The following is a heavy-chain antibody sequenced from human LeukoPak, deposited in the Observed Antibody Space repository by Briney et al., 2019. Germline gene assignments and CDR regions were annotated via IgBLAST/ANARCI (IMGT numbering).Heavy chain of an antibody. CDR2: ITGSGGNT. Sequence: GASLKLSCAASGFTFSNYAMSWVRQAPGKGLEWVSAITGSGGNTYYADSVKGRFTISRDNSKNTVFLQMNSLRAEDTAVYYCAKWGDYDVLTGYYVSDYWGQGTLVTVSS. J-gene: IGHJ4*02. D-gene: IGHD3-9*01. V-gene: IGHV3-23*01. CDR1: GFTFSNYA. CDR3: AKWGDYDVLTGYYVSDY.